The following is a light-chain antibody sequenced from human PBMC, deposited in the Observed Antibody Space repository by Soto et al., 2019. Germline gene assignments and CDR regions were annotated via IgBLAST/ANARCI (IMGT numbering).Light chain of an antibody. Sequence: EIVLTQSPGTLSLSPGERATISCRASQSVSSIYLAWYQQKPGQAPRLLIYGESSRATGIPDRFSDSESGTDFTFTISRLEPEDFAVYYCQQYGSSRWTFGQGTKVDIK. CDR3: QQYGSSRWT. CDR2: GES. V-gene: IGKV3-20*01. CDR1: QSVSSIY. J-gene: IGKJ1*01.